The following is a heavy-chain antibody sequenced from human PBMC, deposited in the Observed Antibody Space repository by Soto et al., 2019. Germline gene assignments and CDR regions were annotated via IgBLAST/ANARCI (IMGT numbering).Heavy chain of an antibody. J-gene: IGHJ4*02. CDR1: GFTFDDYA. Sequence: EVQLVESGGGLVQPGRSLRLSCAASGFTFDDYAMHWVRQAPGKGLEWVSGISWNSGSIGYADSVKGRFTISRDNAKNSLYLQMNSLRAEDTALYYCAKDINGEDTYADYWGQGTLVTVSS. D-gene: IGHD2-8*01. V-gene: IGHV3-9*01. CDR2: ISWNSGSI. CDR3: AKDINGEDTYADY.